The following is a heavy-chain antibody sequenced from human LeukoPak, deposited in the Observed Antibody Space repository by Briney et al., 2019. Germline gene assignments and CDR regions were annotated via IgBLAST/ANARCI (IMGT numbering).Heavy chain of an antibody. V-gene: IGHV4-4*07. J-gene: IGHJ5*02. CDR2: IYTSGST. Sequence: PSETLSLTCTVSGGSISSYYWSWIRQPAGKGLEWIGRIYTSGSTNYNPSLKSRGTMSVDTSKNQFSLKLSSVTAADTAVYYCARDAYYYGHPVNWFDPWGQGTLVTVSS. CDR3: ARDAYYYGHPVNWFDP. CDR1: GGSISSYY. D-gene: IGHD3-10*01.